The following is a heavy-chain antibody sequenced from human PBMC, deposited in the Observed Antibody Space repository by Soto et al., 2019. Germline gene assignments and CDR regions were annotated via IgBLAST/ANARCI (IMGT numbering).Heavy chain of an antibody. Sequence: GASVKVSCKVSGYTLTELSMHWVRQAPGKGLEWMGGFDPEDGETIYAQKFQGRVTITEDTSTDTAYMELSSLRSEDTAVYYCATEKGYSSGWYFDLWGRGTLVTVSS. V-gene: IGHV1-24*01. CDR1: GYTLTELS. J-gene: IGHJ2*01. D-gene: IGHD6-19*01. CDR3: ATEKGYSSGWYFDL. CDR2: FDPEDGET.